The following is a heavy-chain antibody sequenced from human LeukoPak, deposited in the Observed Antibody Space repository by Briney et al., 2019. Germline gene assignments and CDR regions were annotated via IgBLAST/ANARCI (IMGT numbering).Heavy chain of an antibody. CDR1: GYTFTGYY. D-gene: IGHD1-26*01. CDR3: ATDPSVGATNY. J-gene: IGHJ4*02. Sequence: GASVTVSCKASGYTFTGYYMHWVRQAPGQGLEWMGGFYPEDGETIYAQKFQGRVTMTEDTSTDTAYMELSSLRSEDTAVYYCATDPSVGATNYWGQGTLVTVSS. V-gene: IGHV1-24*01. CDR2: FYPEDGET.